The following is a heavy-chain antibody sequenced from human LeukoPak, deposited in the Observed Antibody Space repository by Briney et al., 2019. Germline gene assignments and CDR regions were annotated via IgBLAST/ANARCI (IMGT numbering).Heavy chain of an antibody. V-gene: IGHV3-23*01. CDR3: ATGERGYGGGTDY. CDR1: GFTFSSYA. CDR2: ISGSGGST. J-gene: IGHJ4*02. D-gene: IGHD4-23*01. Sequence: GGSLRLSCAASGFTFSSYAMSWVRQAPGKGLEWVSAISGSGGSTYYADSVKGRFTISRDNSKNTLYLQMNSLRAEDTAVYYCATGERGYGGGTDYWGQGTLVTVSS.